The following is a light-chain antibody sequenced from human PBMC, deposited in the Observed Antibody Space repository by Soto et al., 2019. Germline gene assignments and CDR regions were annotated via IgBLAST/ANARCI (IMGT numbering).Light chain of an antibody. Sequence: EIVLTQSPATQSLSPGERATLSCRASQSVSSYLAWYQQKPGQAPRLLIYDASSRATGIPARFSGSGSGTHFTLPIRSLEPEDFAVYYCQQRSHLFTFGPGTKVDIK. CDR3: QQRSHLFT. V-gene: IGKV3-11*01. CDR1: QSVSSY. J-gene: IGKJ3*01. CDR2: DAS.